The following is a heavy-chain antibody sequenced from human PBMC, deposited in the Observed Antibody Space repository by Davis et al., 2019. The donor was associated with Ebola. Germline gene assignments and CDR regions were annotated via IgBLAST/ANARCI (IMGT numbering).Heavy chain of an antibody. CDR1: GFTFSSYS. V-gene: IGHV3-21*04. Sequence: GESLKISCAASGFTFSSYSMNWVRQAPGKGLEWVSSISSSSSYIYYADSVKGRFTISRDNSKNTLYLQMNSLRAEDTAVYYCERTSNRDGYNSIDYWGQGTLVTVSS. J-gene: IGHJ4*02. CDR2: ISSSSSYI. D-gene: IGHD5-24*01. CDR3: ERTSNRDGYNSIDY.